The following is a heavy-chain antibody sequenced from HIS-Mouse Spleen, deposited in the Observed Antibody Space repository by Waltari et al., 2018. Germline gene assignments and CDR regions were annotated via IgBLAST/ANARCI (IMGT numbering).Heavy chain of an antibody. J-gene: IGHJ4*02. Sequence: QVQLVQSGAEVKKPGASVKVSGKASGYTFTSYDINCVRQAAGQGLEWMGWMNPNSGNTGYAQKFQGRVTMTRNTSISTAYMELSSLRSEDTAVYYCARGHDYSNYFDYWGQGTLVTVSS. CDR2: MNPNSGNT. CDR3: ARGHDYSNYFDY. V-gene: IGHV1-8*01. D-gene: IGHD4-4*01. CDR1: GYTFTSYD.